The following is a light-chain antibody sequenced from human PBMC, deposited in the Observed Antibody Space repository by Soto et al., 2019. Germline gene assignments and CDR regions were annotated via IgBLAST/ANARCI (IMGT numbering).Light chain of an antibody. V-gene: IGKV3-11*01. J-gene: IGKJ4*01. CDR1: QSVSRY. Sequence: EVVLTQSPATLSLSPGEGATLPCRASQSVSRYLAWYQQKPGQAPRLLIYDASKRATGIPDKFSGSGSGTDFTLTISSLEPEDFAVYYCQHRSRWPLTFGGGTKVEI. CDR2: DAS. CDR3: QHRSRWPLT.